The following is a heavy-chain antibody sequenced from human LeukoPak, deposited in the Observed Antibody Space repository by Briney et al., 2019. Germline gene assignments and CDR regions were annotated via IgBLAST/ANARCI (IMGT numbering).Heavy chain of an antibody. V-gene: IGHV4-59*01. Sequence: PSETLSLTCTVSGGSISSYYWSWIRQPPGKGLEWIGYIYYSGSTNYNPSLKSRVTISVDTSKNQFSLKLSSVTAADTAVYYCAREGPLYGIPTANWFDPWGQGTLVTVSS. D-gene: IGHD4-17*01. CDR3: AREGPLYGIPTANWFDP. J-gene: IGHJ5*02. CDR2: IYYSGST. CDR1: GGSISSYY.